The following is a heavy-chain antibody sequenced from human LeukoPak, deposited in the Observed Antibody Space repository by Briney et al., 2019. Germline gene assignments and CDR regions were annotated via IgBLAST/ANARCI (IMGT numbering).Heavy chain of an antibody. D-gene: IGHD6-13*01. CDR3: ARTTAAGPFDY. J-gene: IGHJ4*02. V-gene: IGHV3-7*01. Sequence: PGGSLRLSCAASGFTFGDHWMIWYRQAPGKGLEWVANIKPDGSEKYHVDSVKGRFTISRDNSKNTLYLQMNSLRAEDTAVYYCARTTAAGPFDYWGQGTLVTVSS. CDR1: GFTFGDHW. CDR2: IKPDGSEK.